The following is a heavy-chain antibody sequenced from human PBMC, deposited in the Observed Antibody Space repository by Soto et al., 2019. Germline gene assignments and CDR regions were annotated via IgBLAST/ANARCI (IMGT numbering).Heavy chain of an antibody. CDR2: INSDGSST. CDR3: ARDQVRAAADPPLTIDYGMDV. CDR1: GFTFSSYW. D-gene: IGHD6-13*01. J-gene: IGHJ6*02. V-gene: IGHV3-74*01. Sequence: QPGGSLRLSCAASGFTFSSYWMHWVRQAPGKGLVWVSRINSDGSSTSYADSVKGRFTISRDNAKNTLYLQMNSLRAEDTAVYYCARDQVRAAADPPLTIDYGMDVWGQGTTVTVSS.